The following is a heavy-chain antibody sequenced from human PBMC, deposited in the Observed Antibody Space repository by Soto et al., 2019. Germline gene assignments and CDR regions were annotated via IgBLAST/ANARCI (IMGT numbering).Heavy chain of an antibody. Sequence: AGGALRAPCSASGFTLSSFWMPWVRPAPGKGLVWVSRINSDGSTTNYADSVKGRCTISRDNAKNTLYLQMNSLRAEDTAIYYCAREACTGGSYFYFGPDYWGQGTLVTVSS. CDR1: GFTLSSFW. V-gene: IGHV3-74*01. CDR2: INSDGSTT. CDR3: AREACTGGSYFYFGPDY. J-gene: IGHJ4*02. D-gene: IGHD2-15*01.